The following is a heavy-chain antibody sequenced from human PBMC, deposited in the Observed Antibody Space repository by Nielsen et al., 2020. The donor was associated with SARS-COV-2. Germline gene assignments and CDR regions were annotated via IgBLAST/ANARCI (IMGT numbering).Heavy chain of an antibody. CDR1: GFTFSSYS. V-gene: IGHV3-21*01. J-gene: IGHJ5*02. Sequence: GESLKISCAASGFTFSSYSMNWVRQAPGKGLEWVSSISSSSSYIYYADSVKGRFTISRDNAKNSLYLQMNSLRAEDTAVYYCAKPIGSWRFNWFDPWGQGTLVTVSS. CDR3: AKPIGSWRFNWFDP. D-gene: IGHD1-26*01. CDR2: ISSSSSYI.